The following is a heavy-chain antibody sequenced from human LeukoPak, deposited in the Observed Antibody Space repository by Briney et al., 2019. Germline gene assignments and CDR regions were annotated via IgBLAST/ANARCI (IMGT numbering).Heavy chain of an antibody. CDR2: IYSRGST. Sequence: SETLSVTCTVSGGSINYYYWRWIRQPAGKGLEWIGRIYSRGSTNYNPSLKSRVTMSVDTSKNQFSLKLSSVTAADTAVYYCARGRYCSADICSGGDAFDIWGQGTMVSVSS. V-gene: IGHV4-4*07. CDR1: GGSINYYY. J-gene: IGHJ3*02. CDR3: ARGRYCSADICSGGDAFDI. D-gene: IGHD2-15*01.